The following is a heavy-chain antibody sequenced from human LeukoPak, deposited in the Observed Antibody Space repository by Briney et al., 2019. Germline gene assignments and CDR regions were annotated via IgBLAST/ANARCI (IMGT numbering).Heavy chain of an antibody. CDR2: INWNGGST. J-gene: IGHJ5*02. Sequence: GGSLRLSCAASGFTFDDYGLSWVRQAPGKGLEWVSGINWNGGSTGYADSVKGRFTISRDNAKNSLYLQMNSLRVEDTAVYYCARVTRSPFGWFDPWGQGTLVTVSS. D-gene: IGHD2-21*02. CDR1: GFTFDDYG. CDR3: ARVTRSPFGWFDP. V-gene: IGHV3-20*04.